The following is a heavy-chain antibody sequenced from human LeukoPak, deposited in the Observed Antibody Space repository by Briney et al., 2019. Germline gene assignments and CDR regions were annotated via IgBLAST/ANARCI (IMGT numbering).Heavy chain of an antibody. D-gene: IGHD3-9*01. J-gene: IGHJ6*02. CDR2: ISYDGSNK. Sequence: PGGSLRLSCAVSGFTFSDYGMYWVRQAPGKGLEWLAIISYDGSNKHYADSVKGRLTISRDNSKNTLYLQMSSLRVEDTAVYYCAKMDREETGYYSGSVYGMDVWGQGTTVTVSS. V-gene: IGHV3-30*18. CDR3: AKMDREETGYYSGSVYGMDV. CDR1: GFTFSDYG.